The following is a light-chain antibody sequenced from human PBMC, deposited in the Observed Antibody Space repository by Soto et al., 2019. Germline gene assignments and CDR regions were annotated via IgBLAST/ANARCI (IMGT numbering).Light chain of an antibody. Sequence: EIVLTQSPATLSLSPGERATLSCRASQSVSSYLAWYQQKPGQAPRLLIYDASNRATGIPVRFSGSGSGTDFTLTISSLEPEDFAFYYCQQRCNWTFGQGTKVEIK. CDR1: QSVSSY. V-gene: IGKV3-11*01. CDR2: DAS. CDR3: QQRCNWT. J-gene: IGKJ1*01.